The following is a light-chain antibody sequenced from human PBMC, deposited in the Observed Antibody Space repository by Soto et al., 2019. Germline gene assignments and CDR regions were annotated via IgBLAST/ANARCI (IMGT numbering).Light chain of an antibody. V-gene: IGLV2-23*02. Sequence: QCALNQPASVSGAPGESITISCAGTTSDVAYYDLVSWYQQHPGRAPKLLIYEVDKRPSGISVRFSGSKSGATASLTISGLLPEDEAVYFCCTYAGHVPKFGGGTK. CDR3: CTYAGHVPK. J-gene: IGLJ2*01. CDR1: TSDVAYYDL. CDR2: EVD.